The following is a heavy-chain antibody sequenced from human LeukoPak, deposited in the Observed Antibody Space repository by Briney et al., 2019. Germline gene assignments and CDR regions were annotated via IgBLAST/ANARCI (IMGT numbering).Heavy chain of an antibody. D-gene: IGHD3-22*01. V-gene: IGHV4-30-2*01. CDR3: AHSSGYYSRGGYYFDY. J-gene: IGHJ4*02. CDR2: IYHSGST. Sequence: SETLSLTCAVSGGSISSGGYSWSWIRQPLGKGLEWIGYIYHSGSTYYNPSLKSRVTISVDTSKNQFSLKLSSVTAADTAVYYCAHSSGYYSRGGYYFDYWGQGTLVTVSS. CDR1: GGSISSGGYS.